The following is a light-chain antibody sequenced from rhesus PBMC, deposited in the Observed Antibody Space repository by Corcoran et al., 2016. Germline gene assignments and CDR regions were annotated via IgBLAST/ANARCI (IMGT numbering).Light chain of an antibody. V-gene: IGKV4-1*02. CDR1: QSLLYSSNNKNY. Sequence: DIVMTQSPDSLAVSLGERVTINCKSSQSLLYSSNNKNYLAWYQQKPGQAPKLLLYWASTRESGVPNRCRGSGSGSDCTLTISGLQAEDVAVYYCQQYYSTPLTFGGGTKVELK. J-gene: IGKJ4*01. CDR2: WAS. CDR3: QQYYSTPLT.